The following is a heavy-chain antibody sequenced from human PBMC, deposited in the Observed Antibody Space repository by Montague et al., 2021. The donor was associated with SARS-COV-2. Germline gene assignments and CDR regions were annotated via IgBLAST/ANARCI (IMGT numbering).Heavy chain of an antibody. Sequence: CAISGDSVSTNSGTCYWVRLSPSRGLEWLGWTYYRSEWYSDYSVSVNTRISINPDTSEIQFSLQPNSVTPEDTAVYYCAMAERGSCGDGNCYQYFFNYWGQGTLVTVSS. CDR3: AMAERGSCGDGNCYQYFFNY. CDR1: GDSVSTNSGT. CDR2: TYYRSEWYS. V-gene: IGHV6-1*01. J-gene: IGHJ4*02. D-gene: IGHD2-15*01.